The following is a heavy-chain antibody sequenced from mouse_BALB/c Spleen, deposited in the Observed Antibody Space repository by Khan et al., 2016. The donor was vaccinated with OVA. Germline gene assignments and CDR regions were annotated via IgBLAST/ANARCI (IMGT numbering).Heavy chain of an antibody. CDR1: GYTITSDYV. Sequence: VQLQESGPGLLKPSPSLSLSCTASGYTITSDYVRYLIRQFPGNILEWMAFIAYSGSTTYNPSFRSRTSITRDTSYNPSFLQLTTVTTEDTTIYYCARGGLLLRYRGYFDYWGQGTTLTVSS. J-gene: IGHJ2*01. D-gene: IGHD1-1*01. V-gene: IGHV3-2*02. CDR3: ARGGLLLRYRGYFDY. CDR2: IAYSGST.